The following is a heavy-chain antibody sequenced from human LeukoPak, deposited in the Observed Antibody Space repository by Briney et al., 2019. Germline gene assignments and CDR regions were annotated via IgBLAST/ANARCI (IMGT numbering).Heavy chain of an antibody. Sequence: PSETLSLTCTVSGGSISSGGYYWSWIRQPPGKGLEWIGYIYYSGSTNYNPSRKSRVTISVDTSKNQFSLKLSSVTAADTAVYYCARAVGYDILTGYYDWFDPWGQGTLVTISS. J-gene: IGHJ5*02. D-gene: IGHD3-9*01. CDR1: GGSISSGGYY. CDR3: ARAVGYDILTGYYDWFDP. CDR2: IYYSGST. V-gene: IGHV4-61*08.